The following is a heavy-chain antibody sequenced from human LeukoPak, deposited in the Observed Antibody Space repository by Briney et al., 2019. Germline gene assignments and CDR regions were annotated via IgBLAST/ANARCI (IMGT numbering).Heavy chain of an antibody. D-gene: IGHD6-6*01. CDR2: IRTKAYGGTT. Sequence: GGSLRLSCTASGFTFGDYAMSWVRQAPGKGLEWVGSIRTKAYGGTTEYAASVKGRFTISRDDSKSIAYLQMNSLKTEDTAVYYCTGVIAARLDYWGQGTLVTVSS. CDR1: GFTFGDYA. V-gene: IGHV3-49*04. J-gene: IGHJ4*02. CDR3: TGVIAARLDY.